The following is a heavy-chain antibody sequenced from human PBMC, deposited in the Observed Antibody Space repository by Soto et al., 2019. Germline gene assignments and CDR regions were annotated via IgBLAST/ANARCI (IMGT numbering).Heavy chain of an antibody. J-gene: IGHJ4*02. CDR3: ARDEEWLGFDY. CDR2: ISSSSSYI. D-gene: IGHD6-19*01. Sequence: VQLVESGGGLVKPGGSLRLSCAASGFTFSIYNVNWVRQAPGKGLEWVSSISSSSSYIYYADSVKGRFTISRDNAKNSLYLQMNSLRAEDTAVYYCARDEEWLGFDYWGQGTLVTVSS. V-gene: IGHV3-21*01. CDR1: GFTFSIYN.